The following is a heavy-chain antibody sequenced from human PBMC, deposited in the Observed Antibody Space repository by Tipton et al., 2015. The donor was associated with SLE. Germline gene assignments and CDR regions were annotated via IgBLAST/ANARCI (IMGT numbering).Heavy chain of an antibody. CDR1: GGSIGSFY. J-gene: IGHJ4*02. V-gene: IGHV4-59*01. CDR3: ARSWNDAPPDLGY. Sequence: TLSLTCTVSGGSIGSFYWSWIRQPPGKGLEWIGNIDYTANPNYSPSLKSRVTISIDTSTNHFSLKLRSVTAADTAVYYCARSWNDAPPDLGYWGQGTLVTVSS. CDR2: IDYTANP. D-gene: IGHD1-1*01.